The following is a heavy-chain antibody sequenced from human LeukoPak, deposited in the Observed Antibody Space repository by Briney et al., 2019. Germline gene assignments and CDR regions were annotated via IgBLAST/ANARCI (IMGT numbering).Heavy chain of an antibody. Sequence: SVKVSCKASGGTFSSYAISWVRQAPGQGLEWMGGIIPIFGTANYAQKFQGRVTITTDKSTSTAYMELSSLRSEDTAVYYCARMSIAAHPGDYWGEGTLVTVSS. D-gene: IGHD6-6*01. J-gene: IGHJ4*02. CDR1: GGTFSSYA. V-gene: IGHV1-69*05. CDR2: IIPIFGTA. CDR3: ARMSIAAHPGDY.